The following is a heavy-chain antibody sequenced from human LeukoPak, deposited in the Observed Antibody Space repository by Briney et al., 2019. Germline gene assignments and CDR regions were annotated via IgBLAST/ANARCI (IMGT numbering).Heavy chain of an antibody. CDR3: AKRGVVIRVFLVGFHKEAYYFDS. J-gene: IGHJ4*02. D-gene: IGHD3-10*01. V-gene: IGHV3-23*01. CDR1: GFTFSSYA. CDR2: ISDSGGST. Sequence: GGSLRLSCAASGFTFSSYAMSWVRQAPGKGLEWVAGISDSGGSTNYADSVKGRFTISRDTPRNTLYLQMNSLRAEDTAVYFCAKRGVVIRVFLVGFHKEAYYFDSWGQGALVTVSS.